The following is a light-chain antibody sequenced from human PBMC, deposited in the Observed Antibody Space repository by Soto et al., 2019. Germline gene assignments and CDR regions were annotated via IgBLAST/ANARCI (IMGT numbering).Light chain of an antibody. CDR2: GAS. CDR1: QSVSSN. CDR3: QQYNNWPLWT. J-gene: IGKJ1*01. Sequence: EIVMTQSPATLSVSPGEKAPLSCRASQSVSSNLAWYQQKPGQAPRLLIYGASTRATGIPARFSGSGSGTEFTLTISSLQSEDFAVYYCQQYNNWPLWTFGQGTKVDIK. V-gene: IGKV3-15*01.